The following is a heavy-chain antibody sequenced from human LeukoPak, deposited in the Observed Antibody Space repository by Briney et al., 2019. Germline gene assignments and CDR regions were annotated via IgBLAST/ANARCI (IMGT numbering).Heavy chain of an antibody. V-gene: IGHV5-51*01. D-gene: IGHD3-22*01. Sequence: ASVKVSCKASGYTFTSYWIGWVRQMPGKGLEWMAIIYPGDSDTSYSPSLQGRVTISADKSISTAYLQWSSLKASDTAMYYCARVVDYDTSGYQTKNWFDPWGQGTLVTVSS. J-gene: IGHJ5*02. CDR1: GYTFTSYW. CDR2: IYPGDSDT. CDR3: ARVVDYDTSGYQTKNWFDP.